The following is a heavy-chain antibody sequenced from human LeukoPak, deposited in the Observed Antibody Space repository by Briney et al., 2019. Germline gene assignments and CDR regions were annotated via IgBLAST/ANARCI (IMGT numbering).Heavy chain of an antibody. CDR1: GFTFSSYG. D-gene: IGHD2-2*02. J-gene: IGHJ4*02. CDR3: ARGGSDPYCSSTSCYNHYFDY. Sequence: GGSLRLSCAASGFTFSSYGMHWVRQAPGKGLEWVAVISYDGSNKYYADSVKGRFTISRDNSKNTLYLQMNSLRAEDTAVYYCARGGSDPYCSSTSCYNHYFDYWGQGTLVTVSS. V-gene: IGHV3-30*03. CDR2: ISYDGSNK.